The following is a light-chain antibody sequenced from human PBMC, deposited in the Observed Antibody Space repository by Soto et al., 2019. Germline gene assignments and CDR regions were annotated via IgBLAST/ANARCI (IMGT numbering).Light chain of an antibody. V-gene: IGKV1-39*01. J-gene: IGKJ1*01. CDR1: QTISNY. CDR2: AAS. Sequence: DIQMTQSPSSLSASVGDRVTITCRASQTISNYLNWYQQRPGKAPNLLIYAASSLQSGVPSRFSGSGSGTDFTLTISSLQPEDFATYFCHENYSAPRTFGQGTKVDIK. CDR3: HENYSAPRT.